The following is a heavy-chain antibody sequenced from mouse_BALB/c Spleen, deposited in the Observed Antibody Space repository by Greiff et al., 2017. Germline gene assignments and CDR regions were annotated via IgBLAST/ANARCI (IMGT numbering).Heavy chain of an antibody. D-gene: IGHD1-1*01. CDR3: ARVTVVARGGTYAMDY. Sequence: VKLVESGPGLVAPSQSLSITCTVSGFSLTSYGVHWVRQPPGKGLEWLGVIWAGGSTNYNSALMSRLSISKDNSKSQVFLKMNSLQTDDTAMYYCARVTVVARGGTYAMDYWGQGTSVTVSS. CDR2: IWAGGST. CDR1: GFSLTSYG. J-gene: IGHJ4*01. V-gene: IGHV2-9*02.